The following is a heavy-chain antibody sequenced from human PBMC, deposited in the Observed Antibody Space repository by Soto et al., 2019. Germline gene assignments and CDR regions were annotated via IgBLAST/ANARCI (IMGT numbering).Heavy chain of an antibody. CDR3: EKDRHYYGSGSYYNG. CDR1: GFTFSSYA. Sequence: GGSLRLSCAASGFTFSSYAMSWVRQAPGKGLEWVSAISGSGGSTYYADSVKGRFTISRDNSKNTLYLQMNSLRAEDTAVYYCEKDRHYYGSGSYYNGWGQGTLVTVYS. V-gene: IGHV3-23*01. D-gene: IGHD3-10*01. CDR2: ISGSGGST. J-gene: IGHJ4*02.